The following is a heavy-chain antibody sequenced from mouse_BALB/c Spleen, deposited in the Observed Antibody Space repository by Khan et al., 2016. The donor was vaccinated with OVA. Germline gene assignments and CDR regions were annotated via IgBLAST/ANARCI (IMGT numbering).Heavy chain of an antibody. CDR3: ARRNYFGYTFAY. D-gene: IGHD1-2*01. CDR1: GYTFTDYY. CDR2: ISPGSGDT. V-gene: IGHV1-77*01. J-gene: IGHJ3*01. Sequence: VQLQQSGAELARPGASVKLSCKASGYTFTDYYINWVKQRTGQGLKWIGEISPGSGDTYYNEKFKGKATLTADKSSSTAYMQLNSLTSEASAVYFCARRNYFGYTFAYWGQGTLVTVSA.